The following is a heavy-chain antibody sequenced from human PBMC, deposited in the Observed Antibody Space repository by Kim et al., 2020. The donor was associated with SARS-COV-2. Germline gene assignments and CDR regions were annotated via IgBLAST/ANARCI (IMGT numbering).Heavy chain of an antibody. J-gene: IGHJ6*03. CDR2: MNPNSGNT. CDR1: GYTFTSYD. CDR3: ARVPGERYDFWSGGYYMDV. V-gene: IGHV1-8*01. Sequence: ASVKVSCKASGYTFTSYDINWVRQATGQGLEWMGWMNPNSGNTGYAQKFQGRVTMTRNTSISTAYMELSSLRSEDTAVYYCARVPGERYDFWSGGYYMDVWGKGTTVTVSS. D-gene: IGHD3-3*01.